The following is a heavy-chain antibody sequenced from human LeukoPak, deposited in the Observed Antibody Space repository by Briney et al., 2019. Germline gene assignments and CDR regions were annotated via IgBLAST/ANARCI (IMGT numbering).Heavy chain of an antibody. CDR3: ARSGDAYSFDY. V-gene: IGHV4-39*07. J-gene: IGHJ4*02. CDR1: GGSISSSSYY. Sequence: SETLSLTCTVSGGSISSSSYYWGRIRQPPGKGLEWIGHISYSGTTYYNPSLKSRVTISVDTSKNQFSLKLSSVTAADAAVYFCARSGDAYSFDYWGQGSLVIVSS. CDR2: ISYSGTT. D-gene: IGHD5-24*01.